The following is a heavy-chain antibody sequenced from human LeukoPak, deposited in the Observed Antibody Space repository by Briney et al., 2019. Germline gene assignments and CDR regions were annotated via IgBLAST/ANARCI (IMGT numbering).Heavy chain of an antibody. V-gene: IGHV3-30*04. CDR2: ISYDGSNK. D-gene: IGHD3-22*01. J-gene: IGHJ4*02. CDR3: ARGYYAGRGHHFEY. Sequence: GRSLRLSCAASGFTFSSYAMHWVRQAPGKGLEWVAVISYDGSNKYYADSVKGRFTISRDNSKNTLYLQMNSLRAEDTAVYCCARGYYAGRGHHFEYWGQGTLVTVSS. CDR1: GFTFSSYA.